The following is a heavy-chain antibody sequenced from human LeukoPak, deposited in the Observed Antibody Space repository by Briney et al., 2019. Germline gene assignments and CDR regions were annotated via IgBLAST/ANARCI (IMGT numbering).Heavy chain of an antibody. CDR3: AGSEYIAVAVDFGY. CDR2: INHSGST. CDR1: GGSFSGYY. D-gene: IGHD6-19*01. Sequence: SETLSLTCAVYGGSFSGYYWNWIRQPPGKGLEWIGEINHSGSTNYNPSLKSRVTISVDTSKNQFSLKLSSVTAADTAVYYCAGSEYIAVAVDFGYWGQGTLVTVSS. J-gene: IGHJ4*02. V-gene: IGHV4-34*01.